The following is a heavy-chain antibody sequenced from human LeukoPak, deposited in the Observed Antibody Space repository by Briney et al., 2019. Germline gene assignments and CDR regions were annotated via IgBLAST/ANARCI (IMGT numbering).Heavy chain of an antibody. Sequence: GGSLRLSCAASGFTFSSYEMNWVRQAPGKGLEGVSYISSSGSTIYYADSVKGRFTISRDNAENSLYLQMNSLRAEDTAVYYCAELGITMIGGVWGKGTTFTISS. CDR3: AELGITMIGGV. J-gene: IGHJ6*04. CDR1: GFTFSSYE. D-gene: IGHD3-10*02. CDR2: ISSSGSTI. V-gene: IGHV3-48*03.